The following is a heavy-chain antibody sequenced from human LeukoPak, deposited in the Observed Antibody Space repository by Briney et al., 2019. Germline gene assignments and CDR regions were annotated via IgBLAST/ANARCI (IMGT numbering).Heavy chain of an antibody. D-gene: IGHD5-24*01. CDR1: GFTFSSYA. CDR3: AKMAYSVRWRQTRFDY. V-gene: IGHV3-23*01. CDR2: ISGSGGST. Sequence: AGGSLRLSCAASGFTFSSYAMSWVRQAPGKGLEWVSAISGSGGSTYYADSVKGRFTISRDNSKNTLYLQMNSLRAEDTAVYYCAKMAYSVRWRQTRFDYWGQGTLVTVSS. J-gene: IGHJ4*02.